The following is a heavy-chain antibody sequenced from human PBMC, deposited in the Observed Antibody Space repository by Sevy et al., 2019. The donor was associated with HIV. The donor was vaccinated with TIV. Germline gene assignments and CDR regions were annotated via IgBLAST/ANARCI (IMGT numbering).Heavy chain of an antibody. J-gene: IGHJ5*02. V-gene: IGHV4-34*01. D-gene: IGHD2-2*01. CDR1: DGSFSGYY. CDR2: INESGIT. Sequence: SETLSLTCGVHDGSFSGYYWNWIRQLPGKGLEWIGEINESGITYYNPSLKSLVTISVDTSKKQFPLKLNPVTAADTAVYFCARSPPVVVVPGAPSWFDPWGQGTLVTVSS. CDR3: ARSPPVVVVPGAPSWFDP.